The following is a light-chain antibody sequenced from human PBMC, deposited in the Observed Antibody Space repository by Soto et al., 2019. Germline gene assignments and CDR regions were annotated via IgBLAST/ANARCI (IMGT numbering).Light chain of an antibody. Sequence: DIQMTQSPSTLSASVGDRVTITCRASQSISSWLAWYQQKPGKAPNLLIYKASTLESGVPSRFSGSGSGTEFTLTVSSLQPDDFATYYCQQYDSYPLTLGGGTKVDI. V-gene: IGKV1-5*03. CDR3: QQYDSYPLT. CDR2: KAS. CDR1: QSISSW. J-gene: IGKJ4*02.